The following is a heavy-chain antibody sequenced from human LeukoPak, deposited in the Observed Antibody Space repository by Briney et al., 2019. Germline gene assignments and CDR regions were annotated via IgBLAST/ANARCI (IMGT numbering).Heavy chain of an antibody. CDR1: GFTFSSYD. D-gene: IGHD3-22*01. J-gene: IGHJ4*02. CDR2: IGTAGDT. V-gene: IGHV3-13*01. Sequence: GGSLRLSCAASGFTFSSYDMHWVRQATGKGLEWVSAIGTAGDTYYPGSVKGRFTISRDNSKNTLYLQMNSLRAEDTAVYYCAKASRSSGYYSDCWGQGTLVTVSS. CDR3: AKASRSSGYYSDC.